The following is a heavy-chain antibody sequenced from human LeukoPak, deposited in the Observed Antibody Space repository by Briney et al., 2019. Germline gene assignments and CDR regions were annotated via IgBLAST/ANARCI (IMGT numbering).Heavy chain of an antibody. CDR3: ARGPFTMLRGADNWFDP. D-gene: IGHD3-10*01. Sequence: PSETLSLTCTVSGNSISRSSYYWSWIRQPAGKGLEWIGRIYTSGSTNYNPSLKSRVTMSVDTSKNQFSLKLSSVTAADTAVYYCARGPFTMLRGADNWFDPWGQGTLVTVSS. CDR1: GNSISRSSYY. CDR2: IYTSGST. J-gene: IGHJ5*02. V-gene: IGHV4-61*02.